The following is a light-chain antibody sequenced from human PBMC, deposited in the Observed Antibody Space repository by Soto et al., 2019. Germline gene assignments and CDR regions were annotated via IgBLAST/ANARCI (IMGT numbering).Light chain of an antibody. J-gene: IGKJ3*01. CDR3: LQKYFYPFT. Sequence: DIQMTQSPASLSASVGDTVTITCRGSQSINTFLSWYRHKPGKAPELLIYDASTLQIGVPSRFSGSGYGTEFTLTISSLQSEDFATYYCLQKYFYPFTFGPGTKVDIK. V-gene: IGKV1-39*01. CDR1: QSINTF. CDR2: DAS.